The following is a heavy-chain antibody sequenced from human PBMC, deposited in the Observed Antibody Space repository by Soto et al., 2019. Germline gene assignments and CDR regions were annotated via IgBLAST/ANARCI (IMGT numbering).Heavy chain of an antibody. Sequence: PGGSLRLSCAASGFTVSSNYMSWVRQAPGKGLEWVSVIYSGGSTYHADSVKGRFTISRHNSKNTLYLQMNSLRAEDTAVYYCARDPFWSGYYNHYYYYLDVWGKGTTVTVSS. D-gene: IGHD3-3*01. V-gene: IGHV3-53*04. CDR3: ARDPFWSGYYNHYYYYLDV. CDR2: IYSGGST. CDR1: GFTVSSNY. J-gene: IGHJ6*03.